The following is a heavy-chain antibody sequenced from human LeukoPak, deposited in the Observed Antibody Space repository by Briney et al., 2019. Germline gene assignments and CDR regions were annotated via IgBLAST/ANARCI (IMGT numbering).Heavy chain of an antibody. D-gene: IGHD3-10*01. CDR1: GYTFTSYG. J-gene: IGHJ3*02. CDR3: ARDYGQRITMVRGVSRPAFDI. CDR2: ISAYNGNT. V-gene: IGHV1-18*01. Sequence: ASVKVSCKASGYTFTSYGISWVRQAPGQGLEWMGWISAYNGNTNYAQKFQGRVTMTRDTSISTAYMELSRLRSDDTAVYYCARDYGQRITMVRGVSRPAFDIWGQGTMVTVSS.